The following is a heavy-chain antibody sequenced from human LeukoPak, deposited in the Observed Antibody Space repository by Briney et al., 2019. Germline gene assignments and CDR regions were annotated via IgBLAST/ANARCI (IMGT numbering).Heavy chain of an antibody. CDR1: GYSISSGYY. Sequence: SETLSLTCAVSGYSISSGYYWGWIRQPPGKGLEWIGSIYHSGSTYYNPSLKSRVTISVDTSKNQFSLKLSSVTAADTAVYYCARDRAHSGSYSNWFDPWGQGTLVTVSS. V-gene: IGHV4-38-2*02. CDR3: ARDRAHSGSYSNWFDP. CDR2: IYHSGST. J-gene: IGHJ5*02. D-gene: IGHD1-26*01.